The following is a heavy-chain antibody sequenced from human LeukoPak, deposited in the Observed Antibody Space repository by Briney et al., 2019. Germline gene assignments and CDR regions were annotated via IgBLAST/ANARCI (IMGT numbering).Heavy chain of an antibody. Sequence: GGSLRLSCAASGFTFNMYWMTWVRQAPGKGLESVAYINKDGSDKYYVDSVRGRVTVSRDNAKNSLYLQMNSLGAEDTAVYYCARDAGYGGNSDYWGQGTLVTVSS. V-gene: IGHV3-7*01. CDR2: INKDGSDK. CDR1: GFTFNMYW. CDR3: ARDAGYGGNSDY. D-gene: IGHD4-23*01. J-gene: IGHJ4*02.